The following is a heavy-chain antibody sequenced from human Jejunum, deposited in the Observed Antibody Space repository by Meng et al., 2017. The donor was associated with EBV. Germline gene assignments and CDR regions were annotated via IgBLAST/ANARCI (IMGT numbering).Heavy chain of an antibody. J-gene: IGHJ4*02. CDR1: GFTFSSYS. CDR3: VRDSPFNVH. CDR2: ISSGSSFI. Sequence: VQLVGAGGGLVKPGGSLRLSCAASGFTFSSYSMNWVRQAPGKGLEWVSYISSGSSFIYYADSVKGRFTISRDDAKNSLSLQMNNLGADDTAVYYCVRDSPFNVHWGQGTLVTVSS. V-gene: IGHV3-21*02. D-gene: IGHD2-8*01.